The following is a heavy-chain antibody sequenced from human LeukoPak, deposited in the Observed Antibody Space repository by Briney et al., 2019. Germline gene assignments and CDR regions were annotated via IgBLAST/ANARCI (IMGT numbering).Heavy chain of an antibody. CDR2: ISGGGSYT. D-gene: IGHD1-26*01. CDR1: GFTFSTYA. J-gene: IGHJ2*01. Sequence: GGSLRLSCAASGFTFSTYAMTWVRQAPGKGLEWVSGISGGGSYTYYADSVKGRFTISRDSSKNTLFLHMNTLRAEDTAIYYCAKDRTVGASYWYFDLWGRGTLVTVSS. CDR3: AKDRTVGASYWYFDL. V-gene: IGHV3-23*01.